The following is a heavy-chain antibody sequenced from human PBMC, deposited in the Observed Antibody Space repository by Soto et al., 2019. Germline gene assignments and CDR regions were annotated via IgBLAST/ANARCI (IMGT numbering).Heavy chain of an antibody. V-gene: IGHV3-21*01. J-gene: IGHJ4*02. CDR1: GITFSTYS. CDR2: ISITSSYI. CDR3: AAGIADYYDSSGYYAY. Sequence: ESLKISCAASGITFSTYSMNWVCQAPGKGLEWVSSISITSSYIYYADSLKGRFTVSRDNAKNTLYLQMNSLRAEDTAVYYCAAGIADYYDSSGYYAYWGQGILVTVSS. D-gene: IGHD3-22*01.